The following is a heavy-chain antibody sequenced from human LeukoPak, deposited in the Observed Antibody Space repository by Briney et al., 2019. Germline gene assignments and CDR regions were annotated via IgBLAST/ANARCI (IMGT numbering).Heavy chain of an antibody. V-gene: IGHV3-21*01. CDR1: GFAFNSYT. CDR2: ISSSGTYI. Sequence: PGGSLRLSCAAPGFAFNSYTINWVRQAPGKGLEWVSSISSSGTYIYYADSVKGRFTISRGNSKNSLFLQMNSLGVEDTAVYYCATDTLRFRMDVWGNGTTVTVSS. D-gene: IGHD3-3*01. CDR3: ATDTLRFRMDV. J-gene: IGHJ6*04.